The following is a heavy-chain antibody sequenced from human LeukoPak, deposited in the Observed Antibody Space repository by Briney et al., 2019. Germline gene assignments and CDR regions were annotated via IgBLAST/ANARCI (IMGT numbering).Heavy chain of an antibody. CDR2: INPNSGGT. V-gene: IGHV1-2*02. D-gene: IGHD2-15*01. CDR3: ARPDIVVVVAATQKHWYFDL. Sequence: ASVKVSCKASGYTFTGYYMHGVRQAPGQGLEWMGWINPNSGGTNYAQKFQGRVTMTRDTSISTAYMELSRLRSDDTAVYYCARPDIVVVVAATQKHWYFDLWGRGTLVTVSS. J-gene: IGHJ2*01. CDR1: GYTFTGYY.